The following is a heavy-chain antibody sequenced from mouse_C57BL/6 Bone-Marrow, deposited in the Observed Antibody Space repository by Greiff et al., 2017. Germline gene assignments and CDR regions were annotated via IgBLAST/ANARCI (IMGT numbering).Heavy chain of an antibody. J-gene: IGHJ4*01. D-gene: IGHD1-1*01. CDR3: ARSTVVAYYYAMDY. V-gene: IGHV1-81*01. CDR1: GYTFTSYG. Sequence: QVQLKQSGAELARPGASVKLSCKASGYTFTSYGISWVKQRTGQGLEWIGEIYPRSGNTYYNEKFKGKATLTADKSSSTAYMELRSLTSEDSAVYFCARSTVVAYYYAMDYWGQGTSVTVSS. CDR2: IYPRSGNT.